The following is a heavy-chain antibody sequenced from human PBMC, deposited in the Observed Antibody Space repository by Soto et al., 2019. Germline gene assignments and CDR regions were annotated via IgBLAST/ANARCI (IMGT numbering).Heavy chain of an antibody. D-gene: IGHD5-12*01. V-gene: IGHV5-51*01. CDR3: ARQGAGYNYDY. J-gene: IGHJ4*02. Sequence: GESLKISCGASGYSFPGFWIGWVRQMPGKGLEWMGIIFPADSETRYSPSFQGQVTISADKSASTAYLEWSSLRASDTAIYYCARQGAGYNYDYWGQGTLVTVSS. CDR2: IFPADSET. CDR1: GYSFPGFW.